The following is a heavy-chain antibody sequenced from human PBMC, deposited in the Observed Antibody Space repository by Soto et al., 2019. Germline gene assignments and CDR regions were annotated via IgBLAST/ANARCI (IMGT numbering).Heavy chain of an antibody. Sequence: SETLSLTCAVYGGSFSGYYWSWIRQPPGKGLEWIGEINHSGSTNYNPSLKSRVTISVDTSKNQFSLKPSSVTAADTAVYYCARGYKYGMDVWGQGTTVTVSS. CDR3: ARGYKYGMDV. V-gene: IGHV4-34*01. CDR2: INHSGST. D-gene: IGHD1-20*01. J-gene: IGHJ6*02. CDR1: GGSFSGYY.